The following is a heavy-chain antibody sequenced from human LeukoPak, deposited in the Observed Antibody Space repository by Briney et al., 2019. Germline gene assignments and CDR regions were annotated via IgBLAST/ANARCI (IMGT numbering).Heavy chain of an antibody. V-gene: IGHV3-23*01. J-gene: IGHJ4*02. Sequence: GGSLRLSCAASASTFSGNWMHWVRQAPGKGLEWVSAISGSGGSTYYADSVKGRFTISRDNSKNTLYLQMNSLRAEDTAVYYCAKERYIVVVPAAMVDYWGQGTLVTVS. CDR3: AKERYIVVVPAAMVDY. CDR1: ASTFSGNW. CDR2: ISGSGGST. D-gene: IGHD2-2*01.